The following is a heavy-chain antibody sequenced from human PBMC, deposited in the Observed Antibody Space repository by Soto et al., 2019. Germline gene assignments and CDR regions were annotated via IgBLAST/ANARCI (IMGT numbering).Heavy chain of an antibody. CDR3: SRGILV. V-gene: IGHV4-31*03. J-gene: IGHJ4*02. Sequence: QVQLQESGPGLVKPSQTLSLTCTVSGGSMNSGGYCWSWIRQHPGEGLEWIGCISYGGTTSYNPSIXSWXIISVDTSKNQFSLKLTSVTAADTAVYYCSRGILVWGQGTLITVSS. CDR2: ISYGGTT. CDR1: GGSMNSGGYC. D-gene: IGHD2-15*01.